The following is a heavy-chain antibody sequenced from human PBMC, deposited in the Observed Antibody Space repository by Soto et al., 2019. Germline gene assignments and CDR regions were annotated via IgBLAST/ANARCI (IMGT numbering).Heavy chain of an antibody. Sequence: PXGSLRLSFSASAFTLSAYDMHWVRQPNGKGLDWVSALGAADDPYYLGSVKGRFTISRENAKNSLYLQMNNLRAGDTAVYYCARAYSGRLPRRADYYYAMDVWGQGTTVTVSS. CDR1: AFTLSAYD. V-gene: IGHV3-13*05. CDR2: LGAADDP. J-gene: IGHJ6*02. CDR3: ARAYSGRLPRRADYYYAMDV. D-gene: IGHD2-15*01.